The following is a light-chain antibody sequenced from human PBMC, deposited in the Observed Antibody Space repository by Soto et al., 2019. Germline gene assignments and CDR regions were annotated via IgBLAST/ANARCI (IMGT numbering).Light chain of an antibody. CDR2: GAS. J-gene: IGKJ2*01. CDR1: QSVSTN. Sequence: VMSQSPAILSVSPGXXXTXXXRASQSVSTNVAWYQQIPGQTPRLLIYGASTRATGIPVRFSGSGSGTEFTLTISSLQSEDFAVYYCHQYDDGPYTFGQGTKVDIK. CDR3: HQYDDGPYT. V-gene: IGKV3-15*01.